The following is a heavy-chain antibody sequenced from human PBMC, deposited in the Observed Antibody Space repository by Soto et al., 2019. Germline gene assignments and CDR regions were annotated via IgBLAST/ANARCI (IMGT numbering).Heavy chain of an antibody. CDR3: ARTYCAADCPRRDFDY. J-gene: IGHJ4*02. D-gene: IGHD2-21*02. CDR1: GYILSSYN. Sequence: GASVKVSCKASGYILSSYNMHWLRQAPGQGLEWMGMINPSGGRTSYAQKFHDRVTMTRDTSTNTVYMELSSLRSDDTAVYYCARTYCAADCPRRDFDYWGQGTLVTVSS. V-gene: IGHV1-46*01. CDR2: INPSGGRT.